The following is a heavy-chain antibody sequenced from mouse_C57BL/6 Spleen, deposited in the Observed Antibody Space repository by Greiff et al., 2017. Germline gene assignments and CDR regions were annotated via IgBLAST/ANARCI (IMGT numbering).Heavy chain of an antibody. CDR2: IHPNSGST. J-gene: IGHJ4*01. D-gene: IGHD2-4*01. CDR1: GYTFTSYW. Sequence: VQLQQPGAELVKPGASVKLSCKASGYTFTSYWMHWVKQRPGQGLEWIGMIHPNSGSTNYNEKFKSKATLTVDKSSSTAYMQLSSLTSEDSAVYYCARPYYDYDGGAMDYWGQGTSVTVSS. V-gene: IGHV1-64*01. CDR3: ARPYYDYDGGAMDY.